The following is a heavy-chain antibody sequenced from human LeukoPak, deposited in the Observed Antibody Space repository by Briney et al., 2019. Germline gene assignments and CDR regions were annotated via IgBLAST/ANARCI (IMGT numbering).Heavy chain of an antibody. V-gene: IGHV4-39*07. CDR3: ARVRRQLPGNY. Sequence: PSETLSLTCTVSGGSISTSSYYWSWIRQPPGKRLEWIGEINHSGSTNYNPSLKSRVTISVDTSKNQFSLKLSSVTAADTAVYYCARVRRQLPGNYWGQGTLVTVSS. D-gene: IGHD2-2*01. CDR2: INHSGST. CDR1: GGSISTSSYY. J-gene: IGHJ4*02.